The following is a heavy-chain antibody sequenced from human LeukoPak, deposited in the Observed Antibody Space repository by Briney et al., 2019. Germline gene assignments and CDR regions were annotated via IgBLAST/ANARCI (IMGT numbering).Heavy chain of an antibody. CDR1: GYTFISYF. Sequence: ASVKVSCKAAGYTFISYFMHWVRQAPGQGLEWMGIINPSGGGTTYAQKFQGRVTMTMDTSTRTAYMELSRLRSDDTAVYYCAREAEEIVVVITTAAYFDYWGQGTLVTVSS. V-gene: IGHV1-46*01. D-gene: IGHD3-22*01. CDR3: AREAEEIVVVITTAAYFDY. CDR2: INPSGGGT. J-gene: IGHJ4*02.